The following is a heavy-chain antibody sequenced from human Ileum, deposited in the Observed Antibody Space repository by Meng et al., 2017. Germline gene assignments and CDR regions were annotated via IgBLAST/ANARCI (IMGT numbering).Heavy chain of an antibody. V-gene: IGHV1-18*01. CDR3: ARDRQWVFDY. D-gene: IGHD6-19*01. CDR2: IDPGNGNR. J-gene: IGHJ4*02. Sequence: QVQLVQSGVEVKKPGASVKVSCKLSGYTFTTFGISWVRQAPGQGLEWMGWIDPGNGNRNFAQKFQDRITLTIDTTTTTAYMELRSLRSDDTAIFYCARDRQWVFDYWGQGTLVTVSS. CDR1: GYTFTTFG.